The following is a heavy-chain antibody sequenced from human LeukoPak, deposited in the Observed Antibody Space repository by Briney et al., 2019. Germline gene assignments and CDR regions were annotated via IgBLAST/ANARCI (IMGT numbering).Heavy chain of an antibody. CDR1: GFTFSGSA. V-gene: IGHV3-73*01. CDR3: TRPPIETHPGA. Sequence: GGSLRLSCAASGFTFSGSAMHWVRQASGKGLEWVGRIRSKANSYATAYAASVKGRFTISRDDSKDTAYLQMNSLKTEDTAVYYCTRPPIETHPGAWGQGTLVTVSS. CDR2: IRSKANSYAT. D-gene: IGHD3-16*02. J-gene: IGHJ5*02.